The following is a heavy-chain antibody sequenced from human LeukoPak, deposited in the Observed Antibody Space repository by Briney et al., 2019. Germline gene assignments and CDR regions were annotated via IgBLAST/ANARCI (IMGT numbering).Heavy chain of an antibody. CDR3: ATRTNGDFDY. J-gene: IGHJ4*02. D-gene: IGHD1/OR15-1a*01. CDR2: IDPSDSYT. CDR1: GYSFTSYW. V-gene: IGHV5-10-1*01. Sequence: GESLKISCKGSGYSFTSYWISWVRQMPGKGLEWMGRIDPSDSYTNYSPSFQGHVTISADKSIRTAYLQWSSLKASDTAMYYCATRTNGDFDYWGQETLVTVSS.